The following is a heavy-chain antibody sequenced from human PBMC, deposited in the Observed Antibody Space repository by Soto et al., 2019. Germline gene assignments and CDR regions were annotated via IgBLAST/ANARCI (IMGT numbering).Heavy chain of an antibody. CDR3: ARAHKDFWSGYYQGRFDY. Sequence: QVQLQESGPGLVKPSQTLSLTCTVSGGSISSGGYYWSWIRQHPGKGLEWIGYIYYSGSTYYNPSLKSRVTISVDTSKNQCSMKLSSVTAADTAVYYCARAHKDFWSGYYQGRFDYWGQGTLVTVSS. CDR2: IYYSGST. J-gene: IGHJ4*02. V-gene: IGHV4-31*03. D-gene: IGHD3-3*01. CDR1: GGSISSGGYY.